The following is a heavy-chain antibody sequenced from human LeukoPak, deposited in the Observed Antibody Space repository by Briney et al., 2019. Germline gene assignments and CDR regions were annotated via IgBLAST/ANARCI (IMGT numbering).Heavy chain of an antibody. Sequence: ASVKVSCKASGYTFTGYFIHWVRQAPGQGLEWMGRINPNSGGTNYAQKFQSRVTVTRDTSISTAYMELSRLRSDDTAVYYCAGVPLYSYGIFDYWGQGTLVTVSS. D-gene: IGHD5-18*01. J-gene: IGHJ4*02. CDR1: GYTFTGYF. CDR3: AGVPLYSYGIFDY. V-gene: IGHV1-2*06. CDR2: INPNSGGT.